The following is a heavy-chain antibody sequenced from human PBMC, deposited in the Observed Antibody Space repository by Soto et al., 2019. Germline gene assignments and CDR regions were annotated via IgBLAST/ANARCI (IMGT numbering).Heavy chain of an antibody. Sequence: QVQLVQSGAEVKKPGTSMKVSCKASGGTFSDFAFSWVRQAPGQGPEWMGGIMPIFGRPDYPQKFRDRVTITADESTSTASVEFRSLTSEDTAVYYSSTCLSMAGIGNYYYRMYVWGQGTTVTVSS. CDR1: GGTFSDFA. V-gene: IGHV1-69*12. J-gene: IGHJ6*02. CDR3: STCLSMAGIGNYYYRMYV. CDR2: IMPIFGRP. D-gene: IGHD6-19*01.